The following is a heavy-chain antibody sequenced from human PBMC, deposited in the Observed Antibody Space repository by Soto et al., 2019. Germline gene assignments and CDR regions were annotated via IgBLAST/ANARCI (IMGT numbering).Heavy chain of an antibody. CDR1: GGTFSSYA. D-gene: IGHD6-13*01. CDR3: ARAGIAAAGHYYYYGMDV. V-gene: IGHV1-69*12. J-gene: IGHJ6*02. CDR2: IIPIFGTA. Sequence: QVQLVQSGAEVKKPGSSVKVSCKASGGTFSSYAISWVRQAPGQGLEWMGGIIPIFGTANYAQKFQGRVTITADESTSTAYMGLSSLRSEDTAVYYCARAGIAAAGHYYYYGMDVWGQGTTVTVSS.